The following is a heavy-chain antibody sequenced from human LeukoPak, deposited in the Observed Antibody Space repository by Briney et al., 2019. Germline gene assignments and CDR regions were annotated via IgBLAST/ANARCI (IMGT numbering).Heavy chain of an antibody. J-gene: IGHJ4*02. CDR3: ARPAYCGGDCSNFFDY. CDR2: IYPGDSDN. CDR1: GCSFTSYW. V-gene: IGHV5-51*01. Sequence: GGSLEISLKGSGCSFTSYWIGWVRQMPGKGLGGMGIIYPGDSDNRYSPSFQGQVTISADKSISTAHLQWSSLKASDTAMYYCARPAYCGGDCSNFFDYWGQGTLVTVSS. D-gene: IGHD2-21*02.